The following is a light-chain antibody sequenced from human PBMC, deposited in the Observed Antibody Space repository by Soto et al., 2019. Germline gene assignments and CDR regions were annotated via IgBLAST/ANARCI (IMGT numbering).Light chain of an antibody. V-gene: IGKV1-9*01. J-gene: IGKJ5*01. CDR1: QGISSY. CDR3: QQLNSYPIT. Sequence: IPLTQSPPSLSANGGDRVTIPCRASQGISSYLAWYQQKPGKAPKLLIYAASTLQSGVPSRFSGSGSGTDFTLTISSLQPEDFATYYCQQLNSYPITFGQGTRLEVK. CDR2: AAS.